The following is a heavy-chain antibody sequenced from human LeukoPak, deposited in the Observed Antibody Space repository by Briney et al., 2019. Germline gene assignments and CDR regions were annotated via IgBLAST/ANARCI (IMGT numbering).Heavy chain of an antibody. Sequence: GGSLRLSCAASGFTFNIYEMNWVSQAPGKGLEWISYITDGGSAVYYADSVKGRFTVSRDNARNSLFLQVNSLRAEDTATYYCARRSTMSYHAIDVWGQGTMVTVSS. J-gene: IGHJ6*02. CDR3: ARRSTMSYHAIDV. CDR2: ITDGGSAV. CDR1: GFTFNIYE. D-gene: IGHD5/OR15-5a*01. V-gene: IGHV3-48*03.